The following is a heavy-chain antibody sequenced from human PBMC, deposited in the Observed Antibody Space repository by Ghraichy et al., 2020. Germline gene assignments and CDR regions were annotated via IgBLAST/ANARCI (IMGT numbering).Heavy chain of an antibody. CDR1: GFTFSDYY. Sequence: GESLNISCAASGFTFSDYYMSWMRQAPGKGLEWVSHISGPSTYTKYADSVKGRFTISRDNAKNSLYLQMNSLRVEDTAVYYCARNERVATKDYWGQGTLVTVSS. D-gene: IGHD5-12*01. V-gene: IGHV3-11*06. CDR2: ISGPSTYT. CDR3: ARNERVATKDY. J-gene: IGHJ4*02.